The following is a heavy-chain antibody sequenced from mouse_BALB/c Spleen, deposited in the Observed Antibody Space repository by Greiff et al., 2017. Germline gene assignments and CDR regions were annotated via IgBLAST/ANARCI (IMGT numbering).Heavy chain of an antibody. CDR2: INSNGGST. CDR1: GFTFSSYY. Sequence: EVKVVESGGGLVKLGGSLKLSCAASGFTFSSYYMSWVRQTPEKRLELVAAINSNGGSTYYPDTVKGRFTISRDNAKNTLYLQMSSLKSEDTALYYCARHEGILLRNFDVWGAGTTVTVSS. CDR3: ARHEGILLRNFDV. J-gene: IGHJ1*01. V-gene: IGHV5-6-2*01. D-gene: IGHD1-1*01.